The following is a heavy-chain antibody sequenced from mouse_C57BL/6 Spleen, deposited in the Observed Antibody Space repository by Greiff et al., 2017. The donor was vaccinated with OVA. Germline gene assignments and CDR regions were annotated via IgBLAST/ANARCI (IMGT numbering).Heavy chain of an antibody. CDR2: IYPSDGST. D-gene: IGHD1-1*01. J-gene: IGHJ1*03. CDR1: GYTFTSYD. V-gene: IGHV1-85*01. CDR3: ARSSNYGYFDD. Sequence: VTLMESGPELVKPGASVKLSCKASGYTFTSYDINWVTPRPGQGLEWIGCIYPSDGSTKYNEKFKGKATLTVDPSSSTAYMELHSLTSEDTAVYFCARSSNYGYFDDWGTGTTVTVAA.